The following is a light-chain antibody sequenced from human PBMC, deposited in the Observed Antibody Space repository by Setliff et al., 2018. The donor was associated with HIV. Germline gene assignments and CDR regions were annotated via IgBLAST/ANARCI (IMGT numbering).Light chain of an antibody. CDR1: SSDVGGYNY. J-gene: IGLJ1*01. Sequence: QSVLTQPASVSGSPGQSITISCTGSSSDVGGYNYVSWYQQHPGKAPKLMIYAVSNRPSGVPDRFSGSKSGNTASLTVSGLQAEDEADYYCSSYAGSNNVFGTGTKVTVL. CDR2: AVS. CDR3: SSYAGSNNV. V-gene: IGLV2-8*01.